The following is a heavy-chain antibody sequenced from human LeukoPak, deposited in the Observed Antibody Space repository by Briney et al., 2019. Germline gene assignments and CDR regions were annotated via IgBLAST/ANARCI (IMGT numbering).Heavy chain of an antibody. V-gene: IGHV4-34*01. CDR2: INHSGST. D-gene: IGHD2-15*01. CDR1: AFTLSNYS. Sequence: GSLRLSCAASAFTLSNYSMAWIRQPPGKGLEWIGEINHSGSTNYNPSLKSRVTISVDTSKNQFSLKLSSVTAADTAVYYCARGPAARPLDYWGQGTLVTVSS. J-gene: IGHJ4*02. CDR3: ARGPAARPLDY.